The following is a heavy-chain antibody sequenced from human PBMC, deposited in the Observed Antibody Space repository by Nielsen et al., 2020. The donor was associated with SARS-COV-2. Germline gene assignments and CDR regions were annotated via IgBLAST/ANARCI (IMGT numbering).Heavy chain of an antibody. D-gene: IGHD4-17*01. Sequence: SETLSLTCAVYGGSFSGYYWSWIRQPPGKGLEWIGEINHSGSTNYNPSLKSRVTISVDTSKNQFSPKLSSVTAADTAVYYCARGDDYGDYPKGQREYYFDYWGQGTLVTVSS. CDR1: GGSFSGYY. V-gene: IGHV4-34*01. CDR2: INHSGST. J-gene: IGHJ4*02. CDR3: ARGDDYGDYPKGQREYYFDY.